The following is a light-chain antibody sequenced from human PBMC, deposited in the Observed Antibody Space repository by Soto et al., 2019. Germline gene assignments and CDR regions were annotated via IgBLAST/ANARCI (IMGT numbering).Light chain of an antibody. J-gene: IGLJ2*01. CDR1: KLGDKY. CDR3: QAWDSSTGI. Sequence: SYELTQPPSVSVSAGQTDSITCSGDKLGDKYARWYQQKPGQSPVLVIYQDSKRPSGIPERFSGSNSGNTATLTISGTQAMDEADYYCQAWDSSTGIFGGGTQLTVL. V-gene: IGLV3-1*01. CDR2: QDS.